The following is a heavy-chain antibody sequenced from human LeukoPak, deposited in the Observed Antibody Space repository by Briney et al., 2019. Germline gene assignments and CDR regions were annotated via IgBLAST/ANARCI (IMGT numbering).Heavy chain of an antibody. D-gene: IGHD5/OR15-5a*01. CDR3: ARAVSVSSYYLDC. V-gene: IGHV3-11*05. Sequence: GGSLRLSCAASGFIFSDYYMSWIRQAPGKGLEWISYISSSSSYTNCVDSVKGRFTISRDNAKNSLYLQMNSLRAEDTAVYYCARAVSVSSYYLDCWGQGTLVTVSS. CDR1: GFIFSDYY. CDR2: ISSSSSYT. J-gene: IGHJ4*02.